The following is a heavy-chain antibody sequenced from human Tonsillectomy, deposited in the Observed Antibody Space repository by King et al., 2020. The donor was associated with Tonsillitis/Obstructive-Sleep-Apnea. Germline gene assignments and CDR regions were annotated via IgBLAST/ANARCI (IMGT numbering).Heavy chain of an antibody. V-gene: IGHV3-23*04. J-gene: IGHJ4*02. CDR1: GFTFSSYA. CDR2: ISGSSGST. CDR3: AIGTYDSGSYSVGY. Sequence: VQLVESGGGLVQPGGSLRLSCAASGFTFSSYAMSWVRQAPGKGLEWVSGISGSSGSTYHADSVKGRFTISRDNSKNTLYLQMNSLRAEDTAVYYCAIGTYDSGSYSVGYWGQGTLVTVSS. D-gene: IGHD3-10*01.